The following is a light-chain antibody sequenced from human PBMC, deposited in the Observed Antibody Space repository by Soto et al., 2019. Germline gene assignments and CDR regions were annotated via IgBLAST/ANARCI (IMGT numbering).Light chain of an antibody. Sequence: QSVLTQPPSVSGAPGQRVTISCTGSSSNIGAGHDVHWYQQVPGTAPKLLVSGNTNRPSGVPDRFSGSNSGTSASLAITGLQAADAADYYCQSFDSSLNGWVFGGGTKVTVL. V-gene: IGLV1-40*01. J-gene: IGLJ3*02. CDR2: GNT. CDR3: QSFDSSLNGWV. CDR1: SSNIGAGHD.